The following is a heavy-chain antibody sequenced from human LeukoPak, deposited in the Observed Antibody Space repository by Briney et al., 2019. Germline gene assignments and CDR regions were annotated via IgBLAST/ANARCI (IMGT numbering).Heavy chain of an antibody. CDR1: GFTFSSYG. J-gene: IGHJ4*02. D-gene: IGHD6-13*01. Sequence: GGSLRLSCAASGFTFSSYGMHWVRQAPGKGLEWVAVISYDGSNKYYADSVKGRFTISRDNSKNTLYLQMNSLRAEDTAVYYCAREDAPPLAAAGALDYWGQGTLVTVSS. CDR3: AREDAPPLAAAGALDY. CDR2: ISYDGSNK. V-gene: IGHV3-30*19.